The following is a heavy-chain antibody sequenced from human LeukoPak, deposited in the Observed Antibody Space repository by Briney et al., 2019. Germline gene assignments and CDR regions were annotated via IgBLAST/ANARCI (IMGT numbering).Heavy chain of an antibody. D-gene: IGHD2-2*01. J-gene: IGHJ5*02. V-gene: IGHV1-8*01. CDR3: ASNQLLSMGWSNWFDP. CDR1: GYTFTSYD. CDR2: MNPNSGNT. Sequence: ASVKVFCKASGYTFTSYDINWVRQATGQGLEWMGWMNPNSGNTGYAQKFQGRVTMTRNTSISTAYMELSSLRSEDTAVYYCASNQLLSMGWSNWFDPWGQGTLVTVSS.